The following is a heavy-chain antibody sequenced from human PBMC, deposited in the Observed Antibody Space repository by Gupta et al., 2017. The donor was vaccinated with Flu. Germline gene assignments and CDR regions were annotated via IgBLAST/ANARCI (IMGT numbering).Heavy chain of an antibody. V-gene: IGHV4-30-4*08. Sequence: ISRDNPFWAWVRQPPGKGVEWIGYVYNSGGKYNNPSLRSRLKISVETSRIQFSLDLSCVTAADKDVSYCARGHRGSGTGFDSW. D-gene: IGHD1-1*01. CDR1: ISRDNPF. CDR3: ARGHRGSGTGFDS. J-gene: IGHJ4*01. CDR2: VYNSGGK.